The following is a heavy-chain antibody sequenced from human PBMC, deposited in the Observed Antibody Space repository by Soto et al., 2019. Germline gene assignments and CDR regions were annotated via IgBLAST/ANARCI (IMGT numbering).Heavy chain of an antibody. CDR3: ARHPGYCSGGSCNGQYTLDI. D-gene: IGHD2-15*01. Sequence: SETLSLTCSVSGGSISSNSYSWGWIRQPPGKGLEWIGTLYSSRDTYYNPSLKSRVTISADTSQNQFSLDLTSVTATDTAVYFCARHPGYCSGGSCNGQYTLDIWGQGTLVTVSS. J-gene: IGHJ4*01. CDR1: GGSISSNSYS. V-gene: IGHV4-39*01. CDR2: LYSSRDT.